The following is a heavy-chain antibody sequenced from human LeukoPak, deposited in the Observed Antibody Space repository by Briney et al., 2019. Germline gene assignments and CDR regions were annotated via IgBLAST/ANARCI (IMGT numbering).Heavy chain of an antibody. Sequence: QPGGSLRLSCTASGFTFSDHHMSWIRQAPDKGLEWVAFIQYDDSIEYYADSVKGRFTISRDNSKNTLYLQMNSLRGDDTAVYYCAKDQGVVGSYDYWGHGTLVTVSS. CDR2: IQYDDSIE. V-gene: IGHV3-30*02. D-gene: IGHD3-10*01. CDR3: AKDQGVVGSYDY. CDR1: GFTFSDHH. J-gene: IGHJ4*01.